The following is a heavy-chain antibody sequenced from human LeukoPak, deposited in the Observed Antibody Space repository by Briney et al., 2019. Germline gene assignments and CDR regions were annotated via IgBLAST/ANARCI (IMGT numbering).Heavy chain of an antibody. J-gene: IGHJ3*02. D-gene: IGHD3-9*01. CDR3: ARVEPYDILTGHAFDI. CDR1: GASINSYY. Sequence: SETLSLTCSVSGASINSYYWSWIRQPPGKGLEWIGYIYYSGSTNYNPSLKSRVTISVDTSKNQFSLKLSSVTAADTAVYYCARVEPYDILTGHAFDIWGQGTMVTVSS. V-gene: IGHV4-59*01. CDR2: IYYSGST.